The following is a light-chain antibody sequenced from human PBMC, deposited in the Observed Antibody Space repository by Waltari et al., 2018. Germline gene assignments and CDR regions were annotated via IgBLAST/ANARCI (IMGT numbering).Light chain of an antibody. V-gene: IGLV1-44*01. CDR3: AAWDDSLNGWV. CDR2: RNS. CDR1: SPNIGTNT. J-gene: IGLJ3*02. Sequence: QSVLTQPPSASGTPGQRVPISCSGSSPNIGTNTVIWYQQLPGTAPKLLIYRNSHRPSGVPERYSGSKSGTSASLAISGLQSEDEADYYCAAWDDSLNGWVFGGGTKLTVL.